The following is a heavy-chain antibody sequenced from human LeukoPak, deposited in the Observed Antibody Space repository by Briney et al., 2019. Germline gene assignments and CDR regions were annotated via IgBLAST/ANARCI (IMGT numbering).Heavy chain of an antibody. D-gene: IGHD6-19*01. CDR3: ARVEAGTPRWNY. V-gene: IGHV1-2*02. CDR1: GYTFTGYY. CDR2: INPNSGGT. J-gene: IGHJ4*02. Sequence: ASVKVSCKASGYTFTGYYMHWARQAPGQGLEWMGWINPNSGGTNYAQKFQGRVTMTRDTSISTAYMELSRLRSDDTAVYYCARVEAGTPRWNYWGQGTLVSVSS.